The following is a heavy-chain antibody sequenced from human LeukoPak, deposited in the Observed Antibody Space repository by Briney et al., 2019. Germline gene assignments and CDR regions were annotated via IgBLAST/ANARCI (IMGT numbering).Heavy chain of an antibody. Sequence: GGSLRLSCAASGFTFSSYAMSWVRQAPGEGLEWVSAISGSGGSTYYAHSVKGRFTISRDNSKNTLYLQMNSLRAEDTAVYYCAKDEVLLWFGEPHFDYWGQGTLVTVSS. V-gene: IGHV3-23*01. J-gene: IGHJ4*02. CDR1: GFTFSSYA. CDR3: AKDEVLLWFGEPHFDY. D-gene: IGHD3-10*01. CDR2: ISGSGGST.